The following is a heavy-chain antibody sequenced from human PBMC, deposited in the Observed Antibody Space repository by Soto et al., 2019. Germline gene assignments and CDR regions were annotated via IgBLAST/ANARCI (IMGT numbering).Heavy chain of an antibody. CDR1: GYTLTELS. Sequence: ASVKVSCKVSGYTLTELSMHWVRQAPGKGLEWMGGFDPEDGETIYAQKFQGRVSMTEDTSTDTAYMELSSLRSEDTAVYYCETDRIAMVRGVDAFDIWGQGTMVTVSS. CDR2: FDPEDGET. J-gene: IGHJ3*02. D-gene: IGHD3-10*01. V-gene: IGHV1-24*01. CDR3: ETDRIAMVRGVDAFDI.